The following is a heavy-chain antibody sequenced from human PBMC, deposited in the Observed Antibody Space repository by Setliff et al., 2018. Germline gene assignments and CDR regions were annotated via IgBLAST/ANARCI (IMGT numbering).Heavy chain of an antibody. V-gene: IGHV1-18*01. Sequence: ASVKVSCKASGFTFKTYSFSWIRQAPGQGLEWVGWISGYNGNTIYAQNFQDRVTMTTDASTNTAYMELRSRGSYDTAVYYCARAPVESGYYYGQGHDFDYWGQGTLVTVSS. D-gene: IGHD5-18*01. J-gene: IGHJ4*02. CDR3: ARAPVESGYYYGQGHDFDY. CDR1: GFTFKTYS. CDR2: ISGYNGNT.